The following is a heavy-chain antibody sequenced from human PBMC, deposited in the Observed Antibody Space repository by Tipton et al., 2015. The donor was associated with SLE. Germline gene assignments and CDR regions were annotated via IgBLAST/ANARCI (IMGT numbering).Heavy chain of an antibody. V-gene: IGHV3-74*03. CDR2: ISDGSST. J-gene: IGHJ2*01. Sequence: SLRLSCAASGFTFTNSWMHWVRQAPGKGLVWVSRISDGSSTTYADSVRGRFTISRDNAKNTLYLQMNSLRAEDTAVYYCARETEYGHYYFDLWGRGTLVTVSS. CDR1: GFTFTNSW. D-gene: IGHD2/OR15-2a*01. CDR3: ARETEYGHYYFDL.